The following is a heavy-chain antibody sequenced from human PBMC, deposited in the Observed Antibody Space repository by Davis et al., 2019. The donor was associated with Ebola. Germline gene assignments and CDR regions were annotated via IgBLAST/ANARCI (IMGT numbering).Heavy chain of an antibody. Sequence: MPGGSLRLSCAVSGGSISTNSYYWGWFRQPPGKGLEWMGYIYYSGSTYYNPSLRSRLTISVDTSKNQFSLKLSSVTAADTAVYYCARTHYFGTKGLFDYWGQGTLVTVSS. CDR2: IYYSGST. V-gene: IGHV4-39*01. D-gene: IGHD3/OR15-3a*01. J-gene: IGHJ4*02. CDR1: GGSISTNSYY. CDR3: ARTHYFGTKGLFDY.